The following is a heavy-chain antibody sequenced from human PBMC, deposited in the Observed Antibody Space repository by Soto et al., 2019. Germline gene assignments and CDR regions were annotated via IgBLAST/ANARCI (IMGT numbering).Heavy chain of an antibody. V-gene: IGHV1-24*01. J-gene: IGHJ3*01. Sequence: ASVKVSCKVSGYTLTELSMHWVRQAPGKGLEWMGGFDPEDGETIYAQKFQGRVTMTEDTSTDTAYMELSSLRSEDTAVYYCEKDRSSSGRNVFDFGAKGKMVPV. CDR1: GYTLTELS. CDR3: EKDRSSSGRNVFDF. D-gene: IGHD6-13*01. CDR2: FDPEDGET.